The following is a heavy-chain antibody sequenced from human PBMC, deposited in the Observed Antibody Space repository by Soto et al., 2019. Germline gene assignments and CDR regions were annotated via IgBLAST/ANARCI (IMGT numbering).Heavy chain of an antibody. CDR3: AVHRATPGVALSNWFGP. D-gene: IGHD3-10*01. Sequence: QVHLQESGPGLVKPSQTLSLTCSVSGASVSSGGYFWTWIRQLPGKGLEWIGYIYSSGATHYNPSLQNRLSMSLDTSRNQFSLKLTSMTVADTAVYYCAVHRATPGVALSNWFGPCGQGSLVTVSS. CDR2: IYSSGAT. V-gene: IGHV4-31*02. J-gene: IGHJ5*02. CDR1: GASVSSGGYF.